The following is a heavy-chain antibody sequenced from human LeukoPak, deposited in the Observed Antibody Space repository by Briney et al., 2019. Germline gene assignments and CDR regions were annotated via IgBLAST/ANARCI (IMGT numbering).Heavy chain of an antibody. CDR2: IYYSGST. J-gene: IGHJ4*02. Sequence: SETLSLTCTVSGGSISSSSYYWGWIRQPPGKGLEWIGNIYYSGSTYYNPSLKSRVTVSVDTSKDQFSLKLSSVTAADTDVYYCAREGDGYKNFDYWGQGTLVTVSS. D-gene: IGHD5-24*01. CDR1: GGSISSSSYY. V-gene: IGHV4-39*07. CDR3: AREGDGYKNFDY.